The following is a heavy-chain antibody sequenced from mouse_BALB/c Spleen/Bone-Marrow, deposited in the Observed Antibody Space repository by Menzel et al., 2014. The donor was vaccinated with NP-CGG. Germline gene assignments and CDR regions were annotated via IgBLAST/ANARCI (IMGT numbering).Heavy chain of an antibody. Sequence: VQLQQSGPDLVKPSQSLSLPCTVTGYYITSGYSWHWIRQFPGNKLEWMGYIHYSGSTNYNPSLKSLISITRDTSKNQFYLQLNSVTTEDTATYYCARSDYDAWFAYWGQGTLVTVSA. J-gene: IGHJ3*01. D-gene: IGHD2-4*01. CDR3: ARSDYDAWFAY. V-gene: IGHV3-1*02. CDR1: GYYITSGYS. CDR2: IHYSGST.